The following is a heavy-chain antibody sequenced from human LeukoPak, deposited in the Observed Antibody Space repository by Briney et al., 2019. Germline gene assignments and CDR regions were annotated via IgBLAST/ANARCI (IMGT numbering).Heavy chain of an antibody. J-gene: IGHJ3*02. CDR1: GGSINSSSYY. CDR3: ARRFAPSRNDAFDI. CDR2: IYYSGST. D-gene: IGHD3-10*01. V-gene: IGHV4-39*01. Sequence: KTSETLSLTCTVSGGSINSSSYYWGWIRQPPGKGLEWIGTIYYSGSTYYHPSLKSRVTISVDTSKNQFSLKLSSVTASDTAVYYCARRFAPSRNDAFDIWGQGTMVSVSS.